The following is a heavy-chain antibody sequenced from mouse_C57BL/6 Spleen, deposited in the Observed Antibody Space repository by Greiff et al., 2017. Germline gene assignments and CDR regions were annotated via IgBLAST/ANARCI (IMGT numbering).Heavy chain of an antibody. CDR2: IDPNSGGT. D-gene: IGHD3-2*01. Sequence: QVQLKQPGAELVKPGASVKLSCKASGYTFTSYWMHWVKQRPGRGLEWIGRIDPNSGGTKYNEKFKSKATLTVDKPSSTAYMQLSSLTSEDSAVYYCALDSLYYFDYWGQGTTLTVSS. CDR1: GYTFTSYW. CDR3: ALDSLYYFDY. V-gene: IGHV1-72*01. J-gene: IGHJ2*01.